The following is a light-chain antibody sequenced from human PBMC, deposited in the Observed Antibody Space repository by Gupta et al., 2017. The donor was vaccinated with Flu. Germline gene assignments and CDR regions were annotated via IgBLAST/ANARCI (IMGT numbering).Light chain of an antibody. CDR2: YAS. CDR3: QHTYSLLKS. J-gene: IGKJ2*03. V-gene: IGKV6-21*01. Sequence: ETVLTQSPEFQSVTPRETVTITCQASEGIGSNLHWFQQKPHQSPKLLIKYASQYGPGVPSRFSGSRSGTDYTLTIQGLEAEDAATYYCQHTYSLLKSFGQGTKLEI. CDR1: EGIGSN.